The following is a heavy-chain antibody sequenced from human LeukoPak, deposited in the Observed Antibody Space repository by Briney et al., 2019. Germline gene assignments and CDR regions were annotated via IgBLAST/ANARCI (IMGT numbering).Heavy chain of an antibody. Sequence: GGSLRLSCAASGFTFSDYGMSWVRQAPGKGLEWVSGINWNADSTGYADSVKGRFTISKDNAKNSLFLQMNSLRAEDTAMYYCARAILSDPKYYGMDIWGQGTTVTVSS. J-gene: IGHJ6*02. CDR1: GFTFSDYG. V-gene: IGHV3-20*04. D-gene: IGHD3-9*01. CDR2: INWNADST. CDR3: ARAILSDPKYYGMDI.